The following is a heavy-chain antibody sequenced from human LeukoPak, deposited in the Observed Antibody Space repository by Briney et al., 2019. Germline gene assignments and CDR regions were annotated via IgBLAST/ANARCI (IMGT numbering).Heavy chain of an antibody. CDR2: INPNGGST. J-gene: IGHJ4*02. CDR3: ARAVLTGGTAVAY. CDR1: GYTFTGYY. D-gene: IGHD4-23*01. Sequence: ASVKVSCKASGYTFTGYYMHWVRQAPGQGLEWMGIINPNGGSTSYAQKFQGRVTMTRDTSTSTVYMELNSLRSEDTAVYYCARAVLTGGTAVAYWGQGTLVIVSS. V-gene: IGHV1-46*01.